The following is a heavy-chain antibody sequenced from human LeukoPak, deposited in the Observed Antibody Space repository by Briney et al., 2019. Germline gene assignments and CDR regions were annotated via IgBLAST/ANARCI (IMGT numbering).Heavy chain of an antibody. CDR1: GGSISSDGYY. CDR2: IYYSGST. D-gene: IGHD3-22*01. Sequence: SETLSLTCTVSGGSISSDGYYWSWIRQHPEKGLEWIGYIYYSGSTYYNPSLKSRVTISVDTSKNQFSLKLSSVTAADTAVYYCVRNFDSYNAFDIWGQGTMVTVSS. V-gene: IGHV4-31*03. J-gene: IGHJ3*02. CDR3: VRNFDSYNAFDI.